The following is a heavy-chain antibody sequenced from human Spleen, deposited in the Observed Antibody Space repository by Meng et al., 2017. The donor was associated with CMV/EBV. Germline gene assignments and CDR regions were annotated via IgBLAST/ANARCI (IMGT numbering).Heavy chain of an antibody. CDR3: ARGVWFGELSGDY. V-gene: IGHV3-30*04. CDR1: GFTFINYA. CDR2: MSFDGTNK. D-gene: IGHD3-10*01. Sequence: GESLKISCAASGFTFINYAMHWVRQAPGKGLEWVAVMSFDGTNKYYADSVEGRFIISRDNSKNTLYLQMNSLRSEDTAVYYCARGVWFGELSGDYWGQGTLVTVSS. J-gene: IGHJ4*02.